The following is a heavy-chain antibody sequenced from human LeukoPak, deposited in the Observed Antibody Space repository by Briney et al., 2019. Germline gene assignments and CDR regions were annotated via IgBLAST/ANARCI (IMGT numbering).Heavy chain of an antibody. D-gene: IGHD3-22*01. CDR1: GFTFSNYW. V-gene: IGHV3-74*03. J-gene: IGHJ4*02. CDR3: VRSAFYAGSGNYYDY. CDR2: IDNAGSIT. Sequence: SGGSLRLSCAASGFTFSNYWIHWVRQAPGKGLVWVSRIDNAGSITTYADSVKGRFTISRDNAENTLYLQMNSLRVEDTAVYYCVRSAFYAGSGNYYDYWGQGTLVTVSS.